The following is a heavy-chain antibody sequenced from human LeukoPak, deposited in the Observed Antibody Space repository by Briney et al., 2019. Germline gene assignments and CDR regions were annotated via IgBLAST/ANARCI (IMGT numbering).Heavy chain of an antibody. CDR3: TTPNEGNWFDP. CDR2: IRDKGYGHAT. J-gene: IGHJ5*02. D-gene: IGHD2-8*01. CDR1: GFTFSDSA. V-gene: IGHV3-73*01. Sequence: GRSLRLSCAASGFTFSDSAIHWVRQASGKGLEWVGRIRDKGYGHATAYAASVKGRFTLSRDDSKNTAYLQMNSLKTEDTALYYCTTPNEGNWFDPWGQGTLVTVSS.